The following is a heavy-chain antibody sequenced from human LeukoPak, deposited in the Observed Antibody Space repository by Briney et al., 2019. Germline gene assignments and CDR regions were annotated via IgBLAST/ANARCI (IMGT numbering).Heavy chain of an antibody. V-gene: IGHV3-21*01. CDR3: ARDLKSYGFWSGYAGYGMDV. Sequence: GGSLRLSCAASGFTFSSYSMNWVRQAPGEGLEWVSSISGSSSYIFYADSVEGRFTISRDNAKNSLYLQMNSLRAEDTAVYYCARDLKSYGFWSGYAGYGMDVWGQGTTVTVSS. D-gene: IGHD3-3*01. CDR2: ISGSSSYI. J-gene: IGHJ6*02. CDR1: GFTFSSYS.